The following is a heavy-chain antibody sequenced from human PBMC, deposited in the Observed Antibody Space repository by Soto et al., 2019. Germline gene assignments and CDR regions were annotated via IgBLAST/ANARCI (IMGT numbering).Heavy chain of an antibody. J-gene: IGHJ3*02. D-gene: IGHD3-3*01. Sequence: SMKVSCKASGGTFSSYAISWVRQAPGQGLEWMGGIIPIFGTANYAQKFQGRVTITADKSTSTAYMELSSLRSEDTAVYYCARPGFWSGYFGAFDIWGQGTMVTVSS. CDR1: GGTFSSYA. CDR3: ARPGFWSGYFGAFDI. CDR2: IIPIFGTA. V-gene: IGHV1-69*06.